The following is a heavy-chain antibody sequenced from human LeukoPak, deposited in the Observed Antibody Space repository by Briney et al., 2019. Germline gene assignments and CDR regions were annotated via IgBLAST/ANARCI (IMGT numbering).Heavy chain of an antibody. V-gene: IGHV4-59*08. J-gene: IGHJ4*02. CDR2: IYYNGST. CDR3: ARTPSRHDYGDYSYYFDY. D-gene: IGHD4-17*01. CDR1: GGSISSYY. Sequence: SETLSLTCTVSGGSISSYYWSWIRQPPGKGLEWIGYIYYNGSTNYNPSLKSRVTISVDTSKNQFSLKLSSVTAADTAVYYCARTPSRHDYGDYSYYFDYWGQGTLVTVSS.